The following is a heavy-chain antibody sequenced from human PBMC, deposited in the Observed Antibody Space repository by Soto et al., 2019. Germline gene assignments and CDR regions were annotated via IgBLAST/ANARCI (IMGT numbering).Heavy chain of an antibody. D-gene: IGHD3-9*01. CDR3: ARGQYDILTGYLDY. J-gene: IGHJ4*02. CDR1: GYTFTSYG. CDR2: ISAYNGNT. V-gene: IGHV1-18*04. Sequence: ASVKVSCKASGYTFTSYGISWVRQAPGQGLEWMGWISAYNGNTNYAQKLQGRVTMTTDTSTSSAYMELRSLRSDDTAVYYCARGQYDILTGYLDYWGQGTLVTVSS.